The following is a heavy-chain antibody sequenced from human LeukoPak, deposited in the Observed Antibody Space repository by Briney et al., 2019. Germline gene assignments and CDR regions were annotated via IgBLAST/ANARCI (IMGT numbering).Heavy chain of an antibody. Sequence: QTGGSLRLSCAASGFTFSSYAMSWVRQAPGKGLEWVSAISGSGGSTYYADSVKGRFTISRDNSKNTLYLQMNSLRAEDTAVYYCAKDPLITMIVVVLTPFDYWGQGTLVTVSS. J-gene: IGHJ4*02. CDR3: AKDPLITMIVVVLTPFDY. D-gene: IGHD3-22*01. V-gene: IGHV3-23*01. CDR2: ISGSGGST. CDR1: GFTFSSYA.